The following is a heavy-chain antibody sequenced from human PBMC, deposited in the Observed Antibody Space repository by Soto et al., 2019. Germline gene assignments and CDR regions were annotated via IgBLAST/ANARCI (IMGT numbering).Heavy chain of an antibody. D-gene: IGHD1-1*01. CDR2: IWYDGSNK. J-gene: IGHJ6*02. CDR1: GFTFSSYG. CDR3: ARAPGTVGGMDV. V-gene: IGHV3-33*01. Sequence: QVQLVESGGGVVQPGRSLRLSCAASGFTFSSYGMHWVRQAPGKGLEWVAVIWYDGSNKYYADSVKGRFTISRDNSKNTLYLQMNILRAEDTAVYYCARAPGTVGGMDVWGQGTTVTVSS.